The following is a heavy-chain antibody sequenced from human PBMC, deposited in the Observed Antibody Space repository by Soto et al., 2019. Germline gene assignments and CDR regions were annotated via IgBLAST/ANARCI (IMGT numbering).Heavy chain of an antibody. CDR3: SSRVTDAPT. J-gene: IGHJ5*02. V-gene: IGHV4-4*02. CDR2: TLYSGRT. Sequence: QVQLQESGPGLVKPSGTLSLTCAVSGASISSGWWTWVRQPPGKGLEWIGETLYSGRTNYNSPLNSRVTISIDKSKKQFSLNLSSVTAADTAVYYCSSRVTDAPTWGQGTLVTVSS. CDR1: GASISSGW. D-gene: IGHD3-10*01.